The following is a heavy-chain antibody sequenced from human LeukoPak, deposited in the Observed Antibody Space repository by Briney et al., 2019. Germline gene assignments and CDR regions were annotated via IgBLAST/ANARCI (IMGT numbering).Heavy chain of an antibody. CDR2: INHNGNVN. Sequence: GSSLRLSCAASGFILSNHWMTWVRQAPGKGLEWVASINHNGNVNYYVDSVKGRFTISRDNAKNSLYLQMSNLRAEDTAVYFCARGGGLDVWGQGATVTVSS. V-gene: IGHV3-7*03. CDR1: GFILSNHW. D-gene: IGHD3-16*01. J-gene: IGHJ6*02. CDR3: ARGGGLDV.